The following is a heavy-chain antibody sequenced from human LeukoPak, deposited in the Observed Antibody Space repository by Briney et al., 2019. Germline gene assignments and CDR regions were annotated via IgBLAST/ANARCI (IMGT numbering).Heavy chain of an antibody. CDR2: ISGSGGST. CDR3: ARDFTIFDAFDI. J-gene: IGHJ3*02. V-gene: IGHV3-23*01. Sequence: GGSLRLSCAASGFTFSSYAMSWVRQAPGKGLEWVSAISGSGGSTYYADSVKGRFTISRDNSKNTLYLQMNSLRAEDTAVYYCARDFTIFDAFDIWGQGTMVTVSS. D-gene: IGHD3-3*01. CDR1: GFTFSSYA.